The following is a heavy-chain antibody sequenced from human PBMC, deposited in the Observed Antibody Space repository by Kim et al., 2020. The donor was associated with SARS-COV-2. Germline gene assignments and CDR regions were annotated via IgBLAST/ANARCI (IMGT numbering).Heavy chain of an antibody. V-gene: IGHV4-34*01. Sequence: SETLSLTCAVYGGSFSGYYWSWIRQPPGKGLEWIGEINHSGSTNYNPSLKSRVTISVDTSKNQFSLKLSSVTAADTAVYYCARIRSSSWFYYGMDVWGQGTTVTVSS. CDR3: ARIRSSSWFYYGMDV. J-gene: IGHJ6*02. CDR1: GGSFSGYY. D-gene: IGHD6-13*01. CDR2: INHSGST.